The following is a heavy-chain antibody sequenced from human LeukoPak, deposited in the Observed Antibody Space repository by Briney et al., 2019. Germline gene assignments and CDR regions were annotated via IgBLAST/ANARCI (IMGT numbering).Heavy chain of an antibody. CDR2: ISGSGGST. D-gene: IGHD3-16*01. J-gene: IGHJ4*02. V-gene: IGHV3-23*01. Sequence: GGSLRLSCAASGLIFSSYAMSWVRQAPGKGLEWVSAISGSGGSTYYADSVKGRLTISRAKYKNTLYRQMTSPSATDAAVYYCAVAALRATPLPFDNWGQGTLVTVSS. CDR1: GLIFSSYA. CDR3: AVAALRATPLPFDN.